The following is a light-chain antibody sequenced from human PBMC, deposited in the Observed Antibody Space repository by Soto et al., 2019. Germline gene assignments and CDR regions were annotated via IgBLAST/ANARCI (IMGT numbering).Light chain of an antibody. J-gene: IGLJ1*01. CDR3: SSYTSATTYV. Sequence: QSALTQPASVSGSPGQSITISCTGTSSDVGAYNYDSWYQQYPGEAPKVIIYDVSHRPAGVSNRFSGSKSGNTAPLTISGLQTQYEADYYCSSYTSATTYVFGTGTKLTVL. V-gene: IGLV2-14*01. CDR1: SSDVGAYNY. CDR2: DVS.